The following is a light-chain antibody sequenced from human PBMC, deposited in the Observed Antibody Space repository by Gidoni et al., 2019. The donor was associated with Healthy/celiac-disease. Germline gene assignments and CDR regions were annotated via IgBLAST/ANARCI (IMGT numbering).Light chain of an antibody. CDR3: QQYNNWPPWT. CDR1: QSVSGN. Sequence: EIVMTQSPATLSVSPGERATLSCRASQSVSGNLAWYQQKPGPAPRLLIYCASTRATGIPARFSGSGSGTEFTLTISSLQSEDFAVYYCQQYNNWPPWTFGQGTKVEIK. V-gene: IGKV3-15*01. J-gene: IGKJ1*01. CDR2: CAS.